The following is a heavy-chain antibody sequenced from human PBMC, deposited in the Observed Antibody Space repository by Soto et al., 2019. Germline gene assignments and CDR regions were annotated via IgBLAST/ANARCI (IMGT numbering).Heavy chain of an antibody. Sequence: QVQLVQSGAEVKKPGASVKVSCKASGYTFTSYGISWVRQAPGQGLEWMGWISAYNGDTNYAQKLQGRITMTTDTSTSTAYMELRSLRSDDTAVYYCARTLVDQSGYYYGMDVWGQGTTVTVSS. J-gene: IGHJ6*02. V-gene: IGHV1-18*01. CDR1: GYTFTSYG. CDR2: ISAYNGDT. D-gene: IGHD5-12*01. CDR3: ARTLVDQSGYYYGMDV.